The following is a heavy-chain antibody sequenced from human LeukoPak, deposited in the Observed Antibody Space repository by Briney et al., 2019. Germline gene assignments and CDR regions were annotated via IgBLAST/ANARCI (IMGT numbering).Heavy chain of an antibody. Sequence: ASVKVSCKTSGYTFTSDGISWVRQAPGQGLEWMGWIGTYKGNTNYAQMFQGRVTMTTDTSTSTAYMELKNLRSDDTAVYYCARASIVGAPDYWGQGTLVTVSS. D-gene: IGHD1-26*01. CDR2: IGTYKGNT. V-gene: IGHV1-18*01. CDR3: ARASIVGAPDY. CDR1: GYTFTSDG. J-gene: IGHJ4*02.